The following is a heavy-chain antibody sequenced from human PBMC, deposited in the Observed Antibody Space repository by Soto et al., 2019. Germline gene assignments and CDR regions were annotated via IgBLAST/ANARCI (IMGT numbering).Heavy chain of an antibody. J-gene: IGHJ6*02. V-gene: IGHV2-5*02. Sequence: SGPTLVNPTQTLTLTCTFSGFSLSTRGVGVGWIRQPPGKALEWLALIYWDDDKRYSPSLKSRLTITKDTSKNQVVLTMTNMDPVDTATYYCAYSQIDYDFWSGPSAHYYYGMDVWGQGT. CDR1: GFSLSTRGVG. CDR2: IYWDDDK. D-gene: IGHD3-3*01. CDR3: AYSQIDYDFWSGPSAHYYYGMDV.